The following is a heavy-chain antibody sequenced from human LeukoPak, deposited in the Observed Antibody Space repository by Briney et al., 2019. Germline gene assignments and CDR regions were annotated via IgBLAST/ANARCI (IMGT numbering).Heavy chain of an antibody. J-gene: IGHJ6*02. CDR2: IYYSGST. Sequence: SETLSLTCTVSGGSVSSGSYYWSWIRQPPGKGLEWIGYIYYSGSTNYNPSLKSRVTISVDTSKNQFSLKLTSVTAADTAVYYCARAAPATARYYDFWSGYYDLNGMDVWGQGTTVTVSS. CDR1: GGSVSSGSYY. V-gene: IGHV4-61*01. D-gene: IGHD3-3*01. CDR3: ARAAPATARYYDFWSGYYDLNGMDV.